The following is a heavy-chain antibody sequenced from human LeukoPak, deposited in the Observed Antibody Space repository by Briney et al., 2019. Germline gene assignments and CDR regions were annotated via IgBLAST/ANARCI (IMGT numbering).Heavy chain of an antibody. CDR1: GYTLTELS. J-gene: IGHJ4*02. Sequence: ASVTVSCKVSGYTLTELSMHWVRQAPGKGLEWMGGFDPEDGETIYAQKFQGRVTMTEDTSTDTAYMELSSLRSEDTAVYYCATDLSVITMVRGVIYWGQGTLVTVSS. CDR3: ATDLSVITMVRGVIY. D-gene: IGHD3-10*01. CDR2: FDPEDGET. V-gene: IGHV1-24*01.